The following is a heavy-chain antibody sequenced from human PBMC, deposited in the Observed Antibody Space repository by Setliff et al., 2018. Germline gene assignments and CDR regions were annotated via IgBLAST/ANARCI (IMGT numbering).Heavy chain of an antibody. CDR2: IYTSGST. V-gene: IGHV4-4*07. CDR1: GGSISSYY. Sequence: SETLSLTCTVSGGSISSYYWSWIRQPAGKGLEWIGRIYTSGSTNYSPSLKSRVTMSVDTSKNQFSLKLSSVTAADTAVYYCARENSYGPYYYYYYMDVWGRGTTVTVSS. J-gene: IGHJ6*03. CDR3: ARENSYGPYYYYYYMDV. D-gene: IGHD5-18*01.